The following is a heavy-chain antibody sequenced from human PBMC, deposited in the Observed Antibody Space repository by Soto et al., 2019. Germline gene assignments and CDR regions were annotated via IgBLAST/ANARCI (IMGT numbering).Heavy chain of an antibody. J-gene: IGHJ4*02. V-gene: IGHV3-23*01. CDR3: AKDYYYDSSGPDY. CDR1: GFTFNTYA. CDR2: ISGSGDST. D-gene: IGHD3-22*01. Sequence: GGSLRLSCAASGFTFNTYAMSWVRQAPGKGLEWVSAISGSGDSTYYADSVKGRFTISRDNSKNTLYLQMNSLRVEDTAVYYCAKDYYYDSSGPDYWGQGTLVTVSS.